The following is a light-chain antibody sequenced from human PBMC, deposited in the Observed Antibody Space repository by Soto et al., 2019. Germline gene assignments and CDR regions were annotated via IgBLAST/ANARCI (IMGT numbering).Light chain of an antibody. J-gene: IGLJ1*01. Sequence: QSVLTQPASVSGSPGQSITISCTGTSSDVGGYNYVSWYQQHPGKAPKLMIYEVSNRPSGVSNRFSGSKSGNTASLTISGLQAEDEADYYCSSYTSSSTYAFGTATKATVL. CDR3: SSYTSSSTYA. V-gene: IGLV2-14*01. CDR2: EVS. CDR1: SSDVGGYNY.